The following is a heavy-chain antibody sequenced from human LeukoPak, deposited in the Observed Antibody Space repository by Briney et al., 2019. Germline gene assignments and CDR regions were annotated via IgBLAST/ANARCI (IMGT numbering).Heavy chain of an antibody. CDR3: ASYSGIVVVPAAIPVFAFDI. Sequence: ASVTVSCTASGDTFSSYAISWVRQAPGQGLEWMGGIIPIFGTANYAQKFQGRVTITTDESTSTAYMELSSLRSEDTAVYYCASYSGIVVVPAAIPVFAFDIWGQGTMVTVSS. CDR1: GDTFSSYA. V-gene: IGHV1-69*05. CDR2: IIPIFGTA. J-gene: IGHJ3*02. D-gene: IGHD2-2*02.